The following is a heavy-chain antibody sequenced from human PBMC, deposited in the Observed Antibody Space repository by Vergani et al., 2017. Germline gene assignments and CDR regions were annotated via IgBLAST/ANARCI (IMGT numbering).Heavy chain of an antibody. Sequence: EVQLLESGGGLVQPGGSLRLSCAASGFTFSSYAMSWVRQAPGKGLEWVSAISGSGGSTYYADSVKGRFTISRDNSKNTLYLQMNSLRAEDTAVYYCARYVSGWYYHGYWGQGTLVTVSS. V-gene: IGHV3-23*01. CDR3: ARYVSGWYYHGY. CDR2: ISGSGGST. D-gene: IGHD6-19*01. J-gene: IGHJ4*02. CDR1: GFTFSSYA.